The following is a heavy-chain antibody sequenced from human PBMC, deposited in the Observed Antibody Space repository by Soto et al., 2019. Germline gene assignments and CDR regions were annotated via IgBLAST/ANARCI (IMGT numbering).Heavy chain of an antibody. J-gene: IGHJ4*02. Sequence: SETLSLTCTVSGGSLNSSSYYWSWIRQPPGKGLEWIGYIHYFGSTKYNPSLESRVVISVDTSKNQFSLKVPSVTAADTAKYFCARGGSYVGFDSWGQGXRVTVYS. CDR3: ARGGSYVGFDS. V-gene: IGHV4-61*01. CDR1: GGSLNSSSYY. CDR2: IHYFGST. D-gene: IGHD1-26*01.